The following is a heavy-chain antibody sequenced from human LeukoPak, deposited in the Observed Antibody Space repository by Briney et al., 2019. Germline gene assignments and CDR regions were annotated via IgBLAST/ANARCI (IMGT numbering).Heavy chain of an antibody. V-gene: IGHV1-2*02. CDR3: ARAPRGYCSSTSCPDY. D-gene: IGHD2-2*01. CDR2: INPNSGGT. CDR1: GYTFTGYY. J-gene: IGHJ4*02. Sequence: ASVKVSCKASGYTFTGYYMHWVRQAPGQGLEWMGWINPNSGGTNYAQKFQGRVTMTRDTSISTAYMELSRLRSDDTAVYYCARAPRGYCSSTSCPDYWGQGTLVTVSS.